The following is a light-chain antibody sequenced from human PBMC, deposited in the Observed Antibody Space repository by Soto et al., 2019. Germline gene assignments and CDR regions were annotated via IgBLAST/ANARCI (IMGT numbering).Light chain of an antibody. J-gene: IGLJ3*02. CDR2: EVS. CDR3: CSYAGNNALV. CDR1: SSDVGGYHY. V-gene: IGLV2-23*02. Sequence: QSVLAQPASVSGSPGQSIAISCTGTSSDVGGYHYVSWYRQYPGKAPELIIYEVSQRPSTFFNRFSGSKSGNTASLTISGLQSDDEADYYCCSYAGNNALVFGGGTKVTVL.